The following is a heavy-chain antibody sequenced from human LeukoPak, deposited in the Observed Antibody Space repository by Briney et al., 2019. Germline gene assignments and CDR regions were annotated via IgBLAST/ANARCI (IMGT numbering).Heavy chain of an antibody. CDR1: GGTISSYA. D-gene: IGHD6-6*01. CDR3: ARSPSSIAARELDY. CDR2: IIPIFGTA. V-gene: IGHV1-69*13. J-gene: IGHJ4*02. Sequence: ASVKVSCKASGGTISSYAISWVRQAPGQGLEWMGGIIPIFGTANYAQKFQGRVTITADESTSTAYMELSSLRSEDTAVYYCARSPSSIAARELDYWGQGTLVTVSS.